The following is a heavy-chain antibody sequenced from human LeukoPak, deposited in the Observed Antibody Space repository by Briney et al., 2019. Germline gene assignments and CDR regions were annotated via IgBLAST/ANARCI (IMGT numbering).Heavy chain of an antibody. Sequence: GGSLRLXCAASGFTFSTYWMHWVRHAPGKGLVWVSRINSDGSGTTYADSVEGRFTISRDNAKNTLYLQMNSLRAEDTAVYYCARDHYGDYVFDYWGQGTLVTVSS. V-gene: IGHV3-74*01. J-gene: IGHJ4*02. CDR1: GFTFSTYW. CDR2: INSDGSGT. D-gene: IGHD4-17*01. CDR3: ARDHYGDYVFDY.